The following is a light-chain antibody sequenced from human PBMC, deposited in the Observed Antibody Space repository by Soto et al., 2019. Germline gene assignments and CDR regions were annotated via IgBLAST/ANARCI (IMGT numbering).Light chain of an antibody. V-gene: IGKV3-15*01. J-gene: IGKJ1*01. CDR1: QSVRSH. CDR3: QQYNIWPPWT. CDR2: GAS. Sequence: EIVMTQSPDTLSVSPGERATLSCRASQSVRSHLAWFQQKPGQAPRLLIYGASTRATGIPARFSGIGSGTEFTLTSSSLQSDDFAVYYWQQYNIWPPWTFGQGTKVEFK.